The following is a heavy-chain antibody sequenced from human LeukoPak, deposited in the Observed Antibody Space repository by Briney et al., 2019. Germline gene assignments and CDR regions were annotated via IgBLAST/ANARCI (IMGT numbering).Heavy chain of an antibody. CDR3: ARPAPYCTSTSCLFDY. J-gene: IGHJ4*02. Sequence: GGSLRLSCAASGFTFSSYSMNWVRQAPGKGLEWASYISTSGSTIYYADSVKGRFTISRDNAKNSLYLQMNSLRAEDTAVYYCARPAPYCTSTSCLFDYWGQGTLVTVSS. CDR2: ISTSGSTI. D-gene: IGHD2-2*01. CDR1: GFTFSSYS. V-gene: IGHV3-48*01.